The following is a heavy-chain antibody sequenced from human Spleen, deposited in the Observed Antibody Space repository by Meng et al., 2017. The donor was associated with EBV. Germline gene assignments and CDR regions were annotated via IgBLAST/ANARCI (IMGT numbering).Heavy chain of an antibody. D-gene: IGHD1-1*01. J-gene: IGHJ2*01. V-gene: IGHV4-39*07. Sequence: QLQLQESGPGLVKPSETLSLTCTVSGGPISSSSYYWGWIRQPPGKGLEWIGSIYYSGSTYYNPSLKSRVTISVDTSKNQFSLKLSSVTAADTAVYYCARRGTKYFDLWGRGTLVTVSS. CDR3: ARRGTKYFDL. CDR1: GGPISSSSYY. CDR2: IYYSGST.